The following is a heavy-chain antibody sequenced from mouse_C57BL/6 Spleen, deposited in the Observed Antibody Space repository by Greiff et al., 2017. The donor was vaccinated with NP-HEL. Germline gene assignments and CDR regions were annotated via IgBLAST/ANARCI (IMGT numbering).Heavy chain of an antibody. CDR1: GFTFSSYA. Sequence: EVHLVESGEGLVKPGGSLKLSCAASGFTFSSYAMSWVRQTPEKRLEWVAYISSGGDYIYYADTVKGRFTISRDNARNTLYLQMSSLKSEDTAMYYCTRDRYNSALFDYWGQGTTLTVSS. CDR2: ISSGGDYI. V-gene: IGHV5-9-1*02. J-gene: IGHJ2*01. CDR3: TRDRYNSALFDY. D-gene: IGHD1-3*01.